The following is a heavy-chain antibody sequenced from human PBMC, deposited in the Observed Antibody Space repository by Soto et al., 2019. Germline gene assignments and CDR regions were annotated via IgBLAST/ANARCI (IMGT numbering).Heavy chain of an antibody. CDR1: GGSISSYY. J-gene: IGHJ4*02. Sequence: ETLSLTCTVSGGSISSYYWSWIRQPPGKGLEWIGYIYYSGSTNYNPSLKSRVTISVDTSKNQFSLKLSSVTAADTAVYYCARAYSSSRGYFDYWGQGTLVTVSS. CDR3: ARAYSSSRGYFDY. CDR2: IYYSGST. D-gene: IGHD6-6*01. V-gene: IGHV4-59*01.